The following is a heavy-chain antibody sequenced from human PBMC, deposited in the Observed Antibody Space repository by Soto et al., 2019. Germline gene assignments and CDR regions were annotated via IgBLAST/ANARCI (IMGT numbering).Heavy chain of an antibody. D-gene: IGHD6-13*01. CDR3: ARDYIAAADPYYYYYGMDV. CDR2: IIPIFGTA. V-gene: IGHV1-69*13. Sequence: GASVKVSCKASGGTFSSYAISWVRQAPGQGLEWMGGIIPIFGTANYAQKFQGRVTITADESTSTAYMELSSLRSEDTAVYYCARDYIAAADPYYYYYGMDVWGQGTTVTVS. CDR1: GGTFSSYA. J-gene: IGHJ6*02.